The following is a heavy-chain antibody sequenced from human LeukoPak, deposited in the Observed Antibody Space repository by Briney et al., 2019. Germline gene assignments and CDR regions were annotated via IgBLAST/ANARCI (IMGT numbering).Heavy chain of an antibody. V-gene: IGHV3-21*01. CDR2: ISSSSRYI. D-gene: IGHD5-24*01. J-gene: IGHJ4*02. CDR3: ARGRGGYNWNY. CDR1: GFTFSSYW. Sequence: GGSLRLSCAASGFTFSSYWMSWVRQAPGKGLEWVSSISSSSRYIYYADSVKGRFTISRDNAKNSLFLQMDSLRAEDTAVYYCARGRGGYNWNYWGQGTLVTVSS.